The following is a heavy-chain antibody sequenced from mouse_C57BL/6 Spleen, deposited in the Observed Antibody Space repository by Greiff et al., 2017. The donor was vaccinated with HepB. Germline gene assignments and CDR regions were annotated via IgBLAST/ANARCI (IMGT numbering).Heavy chain of an antibody. J-gene: IGHJ3*01. Sequence: QVQLQQPGAELVKPGASVKLSCKASGYTFTSYWMHWVKQRPGQGLEWIGMIHPNSGSTNYNEKFKSKATLSVDKSSSTAYMQLSSLTSEDSAVYYCARQRRGYDSFAYWGQGTLVTVSA. CDR3: ARQRRGYDSFAY. CDR1: GYTFTSYW. CDR2: IHPNSGST. V-gene: IGHV1-64*01. D-gene: IGHD2-2*01.